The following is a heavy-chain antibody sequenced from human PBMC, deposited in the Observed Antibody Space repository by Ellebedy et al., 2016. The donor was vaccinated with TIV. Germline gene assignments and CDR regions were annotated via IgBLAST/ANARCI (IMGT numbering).Heavy chain of an antibody. Sequence: AASVKVSCKASRYTFSSYGITWVRQAPGQGLEWMGWINPYNGNTNFAQKFQGRVTMATDTSTSTAYMEVRSLRSDDTAVYYCARTWPDYYHGLDVWGLGTTVTVSS. V-gene: IGHV1-18*01. CDR1: RYTFSSYG. J-gene: IGHJ6*02. D-gene: IGHD5-24*01. CDR2: INPYNGNT. CDR3: ARTWPDYYHGLDV.